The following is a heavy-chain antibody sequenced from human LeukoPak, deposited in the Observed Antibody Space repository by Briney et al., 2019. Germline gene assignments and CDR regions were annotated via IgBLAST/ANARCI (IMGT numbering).Heavy chain of an antibody. D-gene: IGHD1-7*01. J-gene: IGHJ4*02. Sequence: PSETLSLTCTVSGASVTTHYWSWIRQPPGKGLEWIGYIYYSGSTNYNPSLKSRVTISVDTSKNQFSLKLSSVTAADTAVYYCARVGTDYPINDYWGQGTLVTVSS. CDR1: GASVTTHY. CDR2: IYYSGST. CDR3: ARVGTDYPINDY. V-gene: IGHV4-59*02.